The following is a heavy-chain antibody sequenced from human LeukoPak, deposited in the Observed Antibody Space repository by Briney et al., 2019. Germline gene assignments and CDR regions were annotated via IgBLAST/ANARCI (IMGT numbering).Heavy chain of an antibody. V-gene: IGHV1-8*01. D-gene: IGHD1-26*01. CDR2: MNPNSGNT. Sequence: ASVKVSCKASGYTFTSYDINWVRHAPGQGLENMGWMNPNSGNTGNAQKFQGRVTMARNTSISTAYMERTSLKSEVTAVYYCAGGRWELGGDHWGQGTLVTVPS. CDR1: GYTFTSYD. CDR3: AGGRWELGGDH. J-gene: IGHJ4*02.